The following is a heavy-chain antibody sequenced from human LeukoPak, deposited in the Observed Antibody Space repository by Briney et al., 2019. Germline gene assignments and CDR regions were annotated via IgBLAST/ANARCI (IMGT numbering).Heavy chain of an antibody. J-gene: IGHJ6*02. CDR3: ARDCCSSTSCYCYYYYGMDV. Sequence: ASVKVSCKASGYTFTSYGISWVRQAPGQGLEWMGWISAYNGNTNYAQKLQGRVTMTTDTSTSTAYMELRSLRSDDTAVYYCARDCCSSTSCYCYYYYGMDVWGQGTTVTVSS. V-gene: IGHV1-18*01. CDR1: GYTFTSYG. D-gene: IGHD2-2*01. CDR2: ISAYNGNT.